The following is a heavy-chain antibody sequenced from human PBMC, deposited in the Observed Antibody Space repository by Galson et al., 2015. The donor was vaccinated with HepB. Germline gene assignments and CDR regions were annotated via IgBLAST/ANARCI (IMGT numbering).Heavy chain of an antibody. Sequence: SLRLSCAASGFDFANAWLSWVRQGPGKGLEWVGRIKSKSDGGAADYGDPAKGRFTISRDDSKNTLYLQMNSLKIEDTAVYYCPHCSGGRCDYWGQGALVTVSS. D-gene: IGHD2-15*01. CDR1: GFDFANAW. V-gene: IGHV3-15*01. CDR3: PHCSGGRCDY. J-gene: IGHJ4*02. CDR2: IKSKSDGGAA.